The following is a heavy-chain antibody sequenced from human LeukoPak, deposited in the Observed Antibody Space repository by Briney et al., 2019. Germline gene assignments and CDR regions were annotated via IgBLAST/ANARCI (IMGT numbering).Heavy chain of an antibody. Sequence: GGSLRLSCAASGFTFSSYAMPWVRQAPGKGLEWVAVISYDGSNKYYAGSVKGRFTISRDNSKNTLYLQMNSLRAEDTAVYYCARGTRIAVAGETSWGQGTLVTVSS. CDR3: ARGTRIAVAGETS. CDR2: ISYDGSNK. J-gene: IGHJ4*02. CDR1: GFTFSSYA. D-gene: IGHD6-19*01. V-gene: IGHV3-30*01.